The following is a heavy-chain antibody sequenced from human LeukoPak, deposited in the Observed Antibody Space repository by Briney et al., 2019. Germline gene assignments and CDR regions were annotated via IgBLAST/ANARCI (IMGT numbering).Heavy chain of an antibody. CDR3: ATEKIGWLDP. J-gene: IGHJ5*02. CDR2: IGTYNGNT. Sequence: ASVKVSCEASGHTFSIYGITWVRQAPGQGLEWMGWIGTYNGNTDYAEQFRGRISMSADTPTNTAYMELRSLRPDDTAIYYCATEKIGWLDPWGQGTLVTVSS. D-gene: IGHD5-12*01. V-gene: IGHV1-18*01. CDR1: GHTFSIYG.